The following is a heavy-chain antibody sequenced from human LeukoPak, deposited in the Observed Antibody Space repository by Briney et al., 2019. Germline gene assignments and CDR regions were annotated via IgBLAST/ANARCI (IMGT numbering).Heavy chain of an antibody. J-gene: IGHJ4*02. CDR1: GGSFSGYY. CDR3: ARGLHSRVAGTRFDY. Sequence: SGTLSLTCAVYGGSFSGYYWSWVRQPPGKGLEWVAEINHSGSTKYNTYLKSGVTISANTSKTQFSLKMSSVTAADTAVYYCARGLHSRVAGTRFDYWGEGTLVTVS. V-gene: IGHV4-34*01. D-gene: IGHD6-19*01. CDR2: INHSGST.